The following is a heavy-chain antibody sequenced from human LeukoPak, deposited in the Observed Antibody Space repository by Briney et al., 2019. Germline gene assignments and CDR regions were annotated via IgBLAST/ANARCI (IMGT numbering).Heavy chain of an antibody. D-gene: IGHD5-18*01. V-gene: IGHV3-64*01. CDR1: GFTFSSYA. J-gene: IGHJ4*02. CDR3: ARDQGYKYGYGFDY. CDR2: ISSNGGST. Sequence: GGSLRLSCAASGFTFSSYAMHWVRQAQGKGLEYVSSISSNGGSTYYANSVKGRFAISRDNSKNTLNLQMGSLRGDDMAVYYCARDQGYKYGYGFDYWGQGTLVTVSS.